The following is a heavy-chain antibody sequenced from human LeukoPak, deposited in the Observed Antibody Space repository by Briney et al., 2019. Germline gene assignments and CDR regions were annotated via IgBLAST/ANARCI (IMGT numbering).Heavy chain of an antibody. CDR2: IKADGGEK. CDR1: GYSFSTYW. J-gene: IGHJ4*02. CDR3: ARGGAARPDF. Sequence: GESLKISCKGSGYSFSTYWMNWFRQTPGKGLEWVAKIKADGGEKDHVASVKGRFTISRDNAKNSLYLQMNSLRVEDTAVYYCARGGAARPDFWGQGTLVTVSS. V-gene: IGHV3-7*01. D-gene: IGHD6-6*01.